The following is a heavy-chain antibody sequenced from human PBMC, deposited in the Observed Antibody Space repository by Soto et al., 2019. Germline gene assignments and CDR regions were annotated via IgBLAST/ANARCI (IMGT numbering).Heavy chain of an antibody. D-gene: IGHD2-2*01. CDR3: ARVGGYCSSTTCYYFDY. Sequence: EVQLVESGGGLVKPGGSLRLSCAASGFIFSNYDMNWVRQAPGKGLEWVSSISSSGSSIYYADSVKGRFTISRDNARNSLNLQMNSLRVEDTAVYYCARVGGYCSSTTCYYFDYWGQGTLVTVSS. CDR2: ISSSGSSI. J-gene: IGHJ4*02. V-gene: IGHV3-21*01. CDR1: GFIFSNYD.